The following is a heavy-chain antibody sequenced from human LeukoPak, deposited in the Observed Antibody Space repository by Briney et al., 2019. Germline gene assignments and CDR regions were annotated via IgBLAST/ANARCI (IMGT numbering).Heavy chain of an antibody. V-gene: IGHV4-39*01. Sequence: KASETLSLTCTVSGGSISSSSYYWGWIRQPPGKGLEWIGSIYYSGSTYYNPSLKSRVTISVDTSKNQFSLKLSSVTAADTAVYYCARGGRGSSSSGIDYWGQGTRSPSPQ. CDR2: IYYSGST. CDR1: GGSISSSSYY. CDR3: ARGGRGSSSSGIDY. D-gene: IGHD6-6*01. J-gene: IGHJ4*02.